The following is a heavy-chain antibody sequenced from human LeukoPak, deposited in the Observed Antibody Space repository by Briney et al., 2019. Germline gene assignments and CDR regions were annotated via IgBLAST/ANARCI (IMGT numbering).Heavy chain of an antibody. CDR1: GFSFSSYW. CDR2: IDSGGST. V-gene: IGHV3-53*01. D-gene: IGHD6-19*01. CDR3: ATGFGGWFSFDY. J-gene: IGHJ4*02. Sequence: GGSLRLSCAASGFSFSSYWMSWVRQAPGKGLEWVSVIDSGGSTYYADSVKGRFTISRDNSKNTVYLQMNTLRAEDAAVYYCATGFGGWFSFDYWGQGTLVTVSS.